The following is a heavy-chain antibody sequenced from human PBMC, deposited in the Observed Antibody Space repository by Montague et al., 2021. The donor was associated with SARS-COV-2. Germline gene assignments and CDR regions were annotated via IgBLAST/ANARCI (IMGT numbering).Heavy chain of an antibody. CDR3: AKEREAVRAARTLVAFDL. CDR2: INHSGTA. J-gene: IGHJ3*01. CDR1: GGSFRVYY. V-gene: IGHV4-34*01. D-gene: IGHD2-2*01. Sequence: SETLSLTCAVYGGSFRVYYWSWLRQSPRSGLAWTAEINHSGTANYNPSLKSRVSISVDTSKNQFTLKLTSVTAADTAMYYCAKEREAVRAARTLVAFDLWGQGTMVTVSS.